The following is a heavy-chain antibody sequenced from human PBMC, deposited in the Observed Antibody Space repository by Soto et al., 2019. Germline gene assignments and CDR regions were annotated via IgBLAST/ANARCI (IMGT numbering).Heavy chain of an antibody. CDR1: GGSISSYY. CDR3: ARMRNILTGYPGRFDY. D-gene: IGHD3-9*01. Sequence: QVKLQESGPGLVKPSETLSLTCTVSGGSISSYYWSWIRQPPGKGLEWIGYIYYSGSTNYNPSLKSRVTISVDTSKNQFSLKLSSVTAADTAVYYCARMRNILTGYPGRFDYWGQGTLVTVSS. J-gene: IGHJ4*02. V-gene: IGHV4-59*01. CDR2: IYYSGST.